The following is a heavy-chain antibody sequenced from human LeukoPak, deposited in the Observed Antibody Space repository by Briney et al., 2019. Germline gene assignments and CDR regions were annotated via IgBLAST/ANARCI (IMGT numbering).Heavy chain of an antibody. CDR1: GGSISSGTHY. D-gene: IGHD6-19*01. CDR3: ARDPAPSSSWYGSSGWYAAGFDP. CDR2: IYYSGST. Sequence: SETLSLTCTVSGGSISSGTHYYNWIRQHPGKGLEWIGYIYYSGSTYYNPSLKSRVTISVDTSKNQFSLKLSSVTAADTAVYYCARDPAPSSSWYGSSGWYAAGFDPWGQGTLVTVSS. J-gene: IGHJ5*02. V-gene: IGHV4-30-4*08.